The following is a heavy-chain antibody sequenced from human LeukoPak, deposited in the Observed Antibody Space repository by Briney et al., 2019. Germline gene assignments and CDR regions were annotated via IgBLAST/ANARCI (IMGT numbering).Heavy chain of an antibody. CDR3: ATDVTGSEDR. Sequence: PGGSLRLSCVVSGFPFGNFWMHWVRHVPGKGLVWVARMDTDGRTTDYADSVKGRFTISRDNARNTPYLQMRSLRADDTALYYCATDVTGSEDRWGQGTLVTVSS. J-gene: IGHJ5*02. CDR1: GFPFGNFW. CDR2: MDTDGRTT. D-gene: IGHD6-25*01. V-gene: IGHV3-74*01.